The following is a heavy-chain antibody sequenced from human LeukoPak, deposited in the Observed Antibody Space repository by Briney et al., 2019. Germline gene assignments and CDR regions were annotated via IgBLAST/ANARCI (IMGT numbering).Heavy chain of an antibody. V-gene: IGHV3-30-3*01. CDR2: ISYDGSNK. Sequence: GGSLRLSCAASGFTFSSYAMHWVRQAPGKGLEWVAVISYDGSNKYYADSVKGRFTISRDNSKNTLHLQMNSLRAEDTAVYYCAREGFMIVVFDIWGQGTMVTVSS. CDR3: AREGFMIVVFDI. CDR1: GFTFSSYA. J-gene: IGHJ3*02. D-gene: IGHD3-22*01.